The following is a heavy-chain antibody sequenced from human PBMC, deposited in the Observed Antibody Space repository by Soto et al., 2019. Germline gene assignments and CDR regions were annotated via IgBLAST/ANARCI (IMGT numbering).Heavy chain of an antibody. CDR1: GGSISSYY. V-gene: IGHV4-59*01. J-gene: IGHJ5*02. CDR2: IYYSGST. Sequence: SETLSLTCTVSGGSISSYYWSWIRQPPGKGLEWIGYIYYSGSTNYNPSLKSRVTISVDTSKNQFSLKLSSVTAADTAVYYCARCVVAVAATGGWFDPWGQGTLVTVSS. CDR3: ARCVVAVAATGGWFDP. D-gene: IGHD2-15*01.